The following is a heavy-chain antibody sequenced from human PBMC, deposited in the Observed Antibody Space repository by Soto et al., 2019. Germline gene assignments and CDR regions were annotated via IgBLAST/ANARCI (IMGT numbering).Heavy chain of an antibody. CDR1: VGTFSSYA. D-gene: IGHD3-3*01. J-gene: IGHJ5*02. Sequence: ASVKVACKASVGTFSSYAISWVLQTPRQGLEWMGGLIPIFGTANYAQKFQGRVTITADESTSTAYMELSSLRSEYTAVYYCARGSRPGGLEWPDNGFDPWGQGTLVTVSS. CDR2: LIPIFGTA. CDR3: ARGSRPGGLEWPDNGFDP. V-gene: IGHV1-69*13.